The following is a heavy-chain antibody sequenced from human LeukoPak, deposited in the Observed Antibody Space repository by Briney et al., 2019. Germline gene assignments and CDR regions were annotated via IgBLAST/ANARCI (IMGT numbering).Heavy chain of an antibody. Sequence: GGSLRLSCAASGFTFSSYGMHWVLQAPGKGLEWVAVISYDGSNKYYADSVKGRFTISRDNSKNTLYLQMNSLRAEDTAVYYCAKACWVYGSGSPPFDYWGQGTLVTVSS. D-gene: IGHD3-10*01. J-gene: IGHJ4*02. CDR2: ISYDGSNK. CDR3: AKACWVYGSGSPPFDY. CDR1: GFTFSSYG. V-gene: IGHV3-30*18.